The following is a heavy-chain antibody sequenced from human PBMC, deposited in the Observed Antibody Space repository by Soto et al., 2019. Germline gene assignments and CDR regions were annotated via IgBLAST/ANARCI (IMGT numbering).Heavy chain of an antibody. V-gene: IGHV4-59*01. CDR3: ARGPESYTYDY. D-gene: IGHD1-26*01. CDR1: GGSTSSYY. J-gene: IGHJ4*02. CDR2: IYYRGST. Sequence: SETLSLTCTVSGGSTSSYYWSWIRQPPGKGLEWIGYIYYRGSTNYNPSLKSRVTISVDTSKNQFSLKLNSVTAADTAVYYCARGPESYTYDYWGQGTLVTVSS.